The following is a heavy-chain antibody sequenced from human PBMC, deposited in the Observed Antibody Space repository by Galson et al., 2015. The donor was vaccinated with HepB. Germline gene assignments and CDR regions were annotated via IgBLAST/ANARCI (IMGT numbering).Heavy chain of an antibody. CDR1: GYTFTSYA. D-gene: IGHD6-13*01. V-gene: IGHV1-3*01. J-gene: IGHJ4*02. Sequence: SVKVSCKASGYTFTSYAMHWVRQAPGQRLEWMGWINAGNGNTKYSQKFQGRVTITRDTSASTAYMELSSLRSEDTAVYYCARSIAAAGTRVYYFDYWGQGTLVTVSS. CDR3: ARSIAAAGTRVYYFDY. CDR2: INAGNGNT.